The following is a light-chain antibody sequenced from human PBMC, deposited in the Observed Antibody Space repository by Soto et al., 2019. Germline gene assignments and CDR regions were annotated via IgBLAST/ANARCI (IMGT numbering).Light chain of an antibody. CDR1: SSDVGSYSY. V-gene: IGLV2-14*01. J-gene: IGLJ1*01. Sequence: QSVLTQLRSVSGSPGQSITISCTGTSSDVGSYSYVSWYQQYPGKAPKLIIYEVTNRPSGVSNRFSGSKSGNTASLTISGLQAEDEADYYCSSYTSSSTLYVFATGTKVTVL. CDR2: EVT. CDR3: SSYTSSSTLYV.